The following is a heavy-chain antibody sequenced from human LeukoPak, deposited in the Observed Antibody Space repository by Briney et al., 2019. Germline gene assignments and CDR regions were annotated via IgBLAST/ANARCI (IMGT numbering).Heavy chain of an antibody. V-gene: IGHV4-34*01. CDR2: INHSGST. J-gene: IGHJ4*02. D-gene: IGHD6-13*01. CDR1: SGSFSGYY. Sequence: SETLSLTCAVYSGSFSGYYWSWIRQPPGKGLEWIGEINHSGSTNYNPSLKSRVTISVDTSKNQFSLKLSSVTAADTAVYYCASGIAAAGWRGWGQGTLVTVSS. CDR3: ASGIAAAGWRG.